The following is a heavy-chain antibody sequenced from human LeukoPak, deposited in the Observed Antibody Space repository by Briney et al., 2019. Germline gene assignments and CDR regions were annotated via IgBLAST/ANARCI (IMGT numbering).Heavy chain of an antibody. CDR3: AKDHRITMVRGVIPDWFDP. CDR1: GFTFSSYG. CDR2: ISGSGGST. Sequence: GGPLRLSCAASGFTFSSYGMSWVRQAPGKGLEWVSGISGSGGSTYYADSVKRRFTISRDNSKNTLYLQMNSLRAEDTAVYYCAKDHRITMVRGVIPDWFDPWGQGTLVTVSS. J-gene: IGHJ5*02. D-gene: IGHD3-10*01. V-gene: IGHV3-23*01.